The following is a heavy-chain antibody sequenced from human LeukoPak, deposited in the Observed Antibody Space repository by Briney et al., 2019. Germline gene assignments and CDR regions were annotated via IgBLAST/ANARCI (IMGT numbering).Heavy chain of an antibody. Sequence: QPGGSLRLSCAASGFTSSSYAMSRVRQAPGKGLERGSAISGSGGSTYYADSVKGRFTISRDSSKNTLYLQMNSLRAEDTAVYYCAKEIVGATTVKSHWGQGTLVTVSS. CDR2: ISGSGGST. CDR1: GFTSSSYA. J-gene: IGHJ4*02. D-gene: IGHD1-26*01. CDR3: AKEIVGATTVKSH. V-gene: IGHV3-23*01.